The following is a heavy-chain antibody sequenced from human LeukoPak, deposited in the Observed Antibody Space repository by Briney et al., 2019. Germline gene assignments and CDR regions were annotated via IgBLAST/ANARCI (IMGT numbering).Heavy chain of an antibody. J-gene: IGHJ3*02. D-gene: IGHD3-16*01. CDR2: IYHSGST. CDR1: GGSISSGGYS. V-gene: IGHV4-30-2*01. CDR3: ARDRGKVEEGAFDI. Sequence: SETLSLTCAVSGGSISSGGYSWSWIRQPPGKGLEWIGYIYHSGSTYYNPSLKSRVTISVDTSKNQFSLKLSSVTAADTAVYYCARDRGKVEEGAFDIWGQGTMVTVSS.